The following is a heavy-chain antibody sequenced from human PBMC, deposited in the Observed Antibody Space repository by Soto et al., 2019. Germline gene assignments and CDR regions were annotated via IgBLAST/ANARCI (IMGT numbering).Heavy chain of an antibody. CDR2: ISSSGSTI. CDR3: ARDSGCIDF. J-gene: IGHJ4*02. Sequence: GTLTLSCTASGFTFSDYYRSWIRQAAGKGLEWVSYISSSGSTIYYADSVKGGFTMSRDKATTELSLQMNSLRAEDTAVYSSARDSGCIDFWGQGPLVTVSS. V-gene: IGHV3-11*01. D-gene: IGHD2-15*01. CDR1: GFTFSDYY.